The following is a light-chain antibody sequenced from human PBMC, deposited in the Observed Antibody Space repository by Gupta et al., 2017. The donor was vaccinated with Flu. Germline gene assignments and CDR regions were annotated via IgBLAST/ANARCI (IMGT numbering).Light chain of an antibody. CDR1: QSVSSS. CDR2: GAS. J-gene: IGKJ1*01. CDR3: QQENRCPST. Sequence: PATLSVSPGERVTLSCRASQSVSSSLAWYQQTPGQAPRLLISGASTRATGMPARFSGSGSGTDFTLTISSLQSEDFAVYYCQQENRCPSTFGQGTKVEI. V-gene: IGKV3-15*01.